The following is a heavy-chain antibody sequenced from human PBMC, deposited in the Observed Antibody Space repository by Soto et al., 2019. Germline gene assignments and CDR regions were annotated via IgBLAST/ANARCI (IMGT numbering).Heavy chain of an antibody. Sequence: SETLSLTCTVSGGSVSSGSYYWSWIRQPPGKGLEWIGYIYYSGSTNYNPSLKSRVTISVDTSKNQFSLKLSSVTAADTAVYYCARVPYYDFWSGYYTSYYYYGMDVWGQGTTVTVSS. V-gene: IGHV4-61*01. CDR3: ARVPYYDFWSGYYTSYYYYGMDV. D-gene: IGHD3-3*01. J-gene: IGHJ6*02. CDR2: IYYSGST. CDR1: GGSVSSGSYY.